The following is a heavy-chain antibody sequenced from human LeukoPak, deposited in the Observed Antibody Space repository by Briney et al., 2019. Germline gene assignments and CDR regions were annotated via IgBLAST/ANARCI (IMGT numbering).Heavy chain of an antibody. CDR1: GCSFTSYW. D-gene: IGHD4-11*01. CDR3: ARRFGERLYSNNDAFDS. J-gene: IGHJ4*02. CDR2: IYPGDSDT. Sequence: GAALQISCKGSGCSFTSYWIGGVRQMPGKGLEGMGIIYPGDSDTRYSPSFQGQVTISADKSISTSYLQWSSLKASDTAMYYCARRFGERLYSNNDAFDSWGQGTLVTVSS. V-gene: IGHV5-51*01.